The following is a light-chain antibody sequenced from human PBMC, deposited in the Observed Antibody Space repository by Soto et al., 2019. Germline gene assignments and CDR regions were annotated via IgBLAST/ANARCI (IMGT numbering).Light chain of an antibody. CDR3: VLYMGSGIWV. Sequence: QTVVTQEPSFSVSPGGTVTLTCGLSSGSVSTSHHPSWYQQTPGQAPRTLVYNTNTRSSGVPDRFSGSVLGNKAALTITGAQVDDESDYYCVLYMGSGIWVFGGGTQLTVL. J-gene: IGLJ3*02. CDR2: NTN. CDR1: SGSVSTSHH. V-gene: IGLV8-61*01.